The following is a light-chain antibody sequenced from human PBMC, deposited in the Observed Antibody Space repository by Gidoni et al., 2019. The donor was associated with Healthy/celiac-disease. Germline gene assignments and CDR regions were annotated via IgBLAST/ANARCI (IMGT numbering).Light chain of an antibody. CDR3: QQYYSYPLP. CDR2: AAS. J-gene: IGKJ4*01. V-gene: IGKV1-8*01. CDR1: QGISRY. Sequence: AIRMTQSPSSFSASTGDRVTITCRASQGISRYLAWYQRKPGKAPKVLIYAASPLKSGVQSWFSGSGSGTDFSLTISCLQSEDFSTYYCQQYYSYPLPFGGGTKVEIK.